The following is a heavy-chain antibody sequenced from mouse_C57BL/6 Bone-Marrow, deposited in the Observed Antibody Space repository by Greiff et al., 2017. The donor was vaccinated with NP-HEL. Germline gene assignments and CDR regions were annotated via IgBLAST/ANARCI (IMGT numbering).Heavy chain of an antibody. D-gene: IGHD1-1*01. CDR1: GYTFTSYW. CDR2: IHPNSGST. J-gene: IGHJ3*01. CDR3: ASRYYYGSPFAY. Sequence: VQLQQSGAELVKPGASVKLSCKASGYTFTSYWMHWVKQRPGQGLEWIGMIHPNSGSTNYNEKFKSKATLTVDKSSSTAYMQLSSLTSEDSAVYYCASRYYYGSPFAYWGQGTLVTVSA. V-gene: IGHV1-64*01.